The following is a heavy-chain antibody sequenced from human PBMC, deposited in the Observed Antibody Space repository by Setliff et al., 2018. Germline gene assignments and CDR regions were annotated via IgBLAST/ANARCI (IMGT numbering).Heavy chain of an antibody. CDR3: ARLVRYCTRTSCQRTPGAEY. CDR1: GDTFSTYA. Sequence: SVKVSCKASGDTFSTYALSWVRQAPGQGLEWMGGIIPLLETAKYAQKFQGRVTITADKSTNTGYMEVKSLTSDDTAVYYCARLVRYCTRTSCQRTPGAEYWGQGTLVTVSS. J-gene: IGHJ4*02. CDR2: IIPLLETA. V-gene: IGHV1-69*06. D-gene: IGHD2-2*01.